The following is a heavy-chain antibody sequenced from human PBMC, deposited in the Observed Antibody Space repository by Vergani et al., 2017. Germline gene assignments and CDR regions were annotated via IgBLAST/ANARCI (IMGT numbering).Heavy chain of an antibody. CDR1: GGSFSGYY. CDR3: ARVDFDWLGYYYYMDV. D-gene: IGHD3-9*01. J-gene: IGHJ6*03. V-gene: IGHV4-34*01. CDR2: INHSGST. Sequence: QVQLQQWGAGLLKPSETLSLTCAVYGGSFSGYYWSWIRQPPGKGLEWIGEINHSGSTNYNPSLKSRVTISVDTSKNQFSLKLSSVTAADTAVYYCARVDFDWLGYYYYMDVWGKGTTVTVSS.